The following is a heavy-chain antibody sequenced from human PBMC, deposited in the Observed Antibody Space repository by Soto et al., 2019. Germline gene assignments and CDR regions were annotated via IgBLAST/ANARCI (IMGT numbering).Heavy chain of an antibody. D-gene: IGHD3-10*01. V-gene: IGHV4-34*01. CDR1: GGSFSGYY. CDR3: AMVSGIYYYGMDV. J-gene: IGHJ6*02. Sequence: QVQLQQGGAGLLKPSETLSLTCAVYGGSFSGYYWSWIRQPPGKGLVRIGEINHSGSNNYNPSLKSRVTLAVDTAKNQFSLKLSSVTAADTAVYYSAMVSGIYYYGMDVWGQGTMVSVSS. CDR2: INHSGSN.